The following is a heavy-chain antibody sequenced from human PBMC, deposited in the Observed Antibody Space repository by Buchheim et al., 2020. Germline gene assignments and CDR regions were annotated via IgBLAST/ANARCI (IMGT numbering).Heavy chain of an antibody. D-gene: IGHD5/OR15-5a*01. V-gene: IGHV1-2*02. J-gene: IGHJ6*02. CDR3: SRTRFYVRGMDV. Sequence: QVQLVQSGAEVRKPGASVRVSCKTSGYTFTDYYIHWMRRAPGHGLEWMGWTNPPSGGAYLAQKFQGRVTMTRDTSITTAYMELSSLTSDDTAVYYCSRTRFYVRGMDVWGQGTT. CDR2: TNPPSGGA. CDR1: GYTFTDYY.